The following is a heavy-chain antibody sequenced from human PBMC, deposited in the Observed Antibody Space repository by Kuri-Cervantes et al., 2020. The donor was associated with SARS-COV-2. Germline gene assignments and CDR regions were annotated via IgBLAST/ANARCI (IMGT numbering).Heavy chain of an antibody. CDR3: AKDLGRPNWFDP. CDR1: GFTFSSYA. J-gene: IGHJ5*02. V-gene: IGHV3-23*01. Sequence: LSLTCAASGFTFSSYAMSWVRQAPGKGLEWVSVISASGASTYYADSVKGRFTISRDNSKNTLYLQMNSLRAEDTAVYYCAKDLGRPNWFDPWGQGTLVTVSS. CDR2: ISASGAST.